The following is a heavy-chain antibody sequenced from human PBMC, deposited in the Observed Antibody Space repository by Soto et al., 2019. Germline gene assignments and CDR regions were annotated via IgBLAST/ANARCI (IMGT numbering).Heavy chain of an antibody. Sequence: GGSLRLSCAASGFTFSSYWMSWVRQAPGKGLEWVANIKQDGSEKYYVDSVKGRFTISRDNAKNSLYLQMNSLRAEDTAVYYCARGPDDPRGGDYLSYYFDYWGQGTLVTVSS. J-gene: IGHJ4*02. CDR2: IKQDGSEK. CDR1: GFTFSSYW. V-gene: IGHV3-7*05. D-gene: IGHD2-21*02. CDR3: ARGPDDPRGGDYLSYYFDY.